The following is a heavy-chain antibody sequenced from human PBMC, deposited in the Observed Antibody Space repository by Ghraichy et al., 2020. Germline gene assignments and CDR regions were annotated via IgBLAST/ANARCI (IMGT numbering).Heavy chain of an antibody. CDR2: ISGSGGST. CDR3: AKDHRQYGDYVFLHYMDV. V-gene: IGHV3-23*01. CDR1: GGSFSDHH. D-gene: IGHD4-17*01. Sequence: ETLSLTCAVYGGSFSDHHWTWIRRPPGKGLEWVSAISGSGGSTYYADSVKGRFTISRDNSKNTLYLQMNSLRAEDTAVYYCAKDHRQYGDYVFLHYMDVWGKGTTVTVSS. J-gene: IGHJ6*03.